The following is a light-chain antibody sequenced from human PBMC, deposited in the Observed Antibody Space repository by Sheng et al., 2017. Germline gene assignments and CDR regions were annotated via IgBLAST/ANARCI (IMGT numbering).Light chain of an antibody. CDR1: SSDIDDYTY. CDR3: SSYTWSTAPYV. V-gene: IGLV2-14*03. CDR2: DVS. J-gene: IGLJ1*01. Sequence: QSALTQPASVSASPGHSITISCTGTSSDIDDYTYISWFQQHLMKAPKLLIYDVSSRPSGVSNRFSGSKSGNTASLTISGLQAEDEADYYCSSYTWSTAPYVFGTGTKVTVL.